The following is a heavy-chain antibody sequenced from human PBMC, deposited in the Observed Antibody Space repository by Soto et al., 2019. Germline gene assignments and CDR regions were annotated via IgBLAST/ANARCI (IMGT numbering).Heavy chain of an antibody. CDR3: ARDFMARGRDSNWFDP. Sequence: PGGCLRLSCAAAGFIFSSYWMHWVRQAPGKGPVWVGRINGDGRNTRYTDSVKGRFTISRDNAKNTLYLQMDSLRAEDTAVYYCARDFMARGRDSNWFDPWGEVXVVTVYS. V-gene: IGHV3-74*01. J-gene: IGHJ5*02. D-gene: IGHD3-10*01. CDR1: GFIFSSYW. CDR2: INGDGRNT.